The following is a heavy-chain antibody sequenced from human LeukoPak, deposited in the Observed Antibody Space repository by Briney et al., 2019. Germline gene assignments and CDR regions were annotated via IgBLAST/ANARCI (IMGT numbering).Heavy chain of an antibody. J-gene: IGHJ4*02. CDR1: GVTFSNAW. D-gene: IGHD4-23*01. V-gene: IGHV3-15*01. CDR2: IKSKTGGGTT. CDR3: TTSYGGFFDY. Sequence: PGGSLRLSCAASGVTFSNAWMNWVRQAPGKGLEWVGRIKSKTGGGTTDYAAPVKGRFTISRDDSKNTLYLQMNSLKTEDTAVYYCTTSYGGFFDYWGQGTLVTVSS.